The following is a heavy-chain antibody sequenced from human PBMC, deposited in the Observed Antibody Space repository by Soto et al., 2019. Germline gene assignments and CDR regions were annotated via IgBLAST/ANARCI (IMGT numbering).Heavy chain of an antibody. Sequence: SCKASGYTFTSYYMHWVRQAPGQGLEWMGRINPNGGSTSYAQKFQGRVTMTEDTSTDTAYMELSSLRSEDTAVYYCATDTTTTIRVFYYYGMDVWGQGTTVTVSS. CDR2: INPNGGST. J-gene: IGHJ6*02. CDR1: GYTFTSYY. D-gene: IGHD5-12*01. V-gene: IGHV1-46*01. CDR3: ATDTTTTIRVFYYYGMDV.